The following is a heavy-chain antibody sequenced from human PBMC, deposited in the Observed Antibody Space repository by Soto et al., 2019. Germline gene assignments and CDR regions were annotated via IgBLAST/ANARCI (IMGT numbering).Heavy chain of an antibody. D-gene: IGHD3-10*01. J-gene: IGHJ6*03. V-gene: IGHV1-18*01. CDR2: ISAYNGNT. CDR1: GYTCTSYG. CDR3: AREGSRFGELYYYYMDV. Sequence: ASVKVSCKASGYTCTSYGISWVRQAPGQGLEWMGWISAYNGNTNYAQKLQGRVTMTTDTSASTAYMELRSLRSDDTAVYYCAREGSRFGELYYYYMDVWGKGTTVTVSS.